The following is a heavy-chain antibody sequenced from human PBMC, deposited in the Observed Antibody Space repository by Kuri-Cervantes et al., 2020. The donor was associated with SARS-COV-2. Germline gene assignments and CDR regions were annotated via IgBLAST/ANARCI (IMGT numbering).Heavy chain of an antibody. Sequence: SETLSLTCTVSGGSISSHYWSWIRQPPGKGLEWSGYIYYSGSTNYNPSLKSRVTISVDTSKNQFSLKLSSVTAADTAVYYCARGDGYNHGSLDYWGQGTLVTVSS. D-gene: IGHD5-24*01. CDR3: ARGDGYNHGSLDY. J-gene: IGHJ4*02. CDR1: GGSISSHY. V-gene: IGHV4-59*11. CDR2: IYYSGST.